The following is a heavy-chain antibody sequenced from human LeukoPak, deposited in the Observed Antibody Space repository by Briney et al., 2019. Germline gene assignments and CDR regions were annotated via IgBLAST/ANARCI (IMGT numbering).Heavy chain of an antibody. V-gene: IGHV3-7*01. D-gene: IGHD3-10*01. J-gene: IGHJ4*02. CDR2: IKQAASEK. Sequence: GGSLRLSCVGSEFTLNNYWMTWVRQAPGKGLEWVAYIKQAASEKDYVDSVKGRFTISRDNAKNSLDLQMNSLRVEDTAVYYCAKVAKYYYGSETYYFFEHWGQGTPVTASS. CDR1: EFTLNNYW. CDR3: AKVAKYYYGSETYYFFEH.